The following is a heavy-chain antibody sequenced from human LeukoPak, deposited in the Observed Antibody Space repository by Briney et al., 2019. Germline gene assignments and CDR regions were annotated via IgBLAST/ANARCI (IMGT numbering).Heavy chain of an antibody. D-gene: IGHD3-9*01. V-gene: IGHV1-18*04. CDR2: INANSGNT. J-gene: IGHJ4*02. CDR3: ARTHAYDILTGYYNRYFDY. Sequence: GASVKVSCKASGYTFTSYDINWVRQAPGQGLEWMGWINANSGNTNYAHKLQGRVTMTTDTSTTTAYMELRSLRSDDTAVYYCARTHAYDILTGYYNRYFDYWGQGTRVTVSS. CDR1: GYTFTSYD.